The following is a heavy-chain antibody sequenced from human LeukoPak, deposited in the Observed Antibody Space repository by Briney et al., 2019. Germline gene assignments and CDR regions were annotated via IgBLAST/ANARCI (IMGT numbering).Heavy chain of an antibody. Sequence: GGSLRLSCAASGFTFSDYYMSWIRQAPGKGLEWVSYISSSGSTIYYADSVKGRFTISRDNSKNTLYLQMNSLRAEDTAVYYCAKGQGGYSYTKIIDYWGQGTLVTVSS. CDR2: ISSSGSTI. D-gene: IGHD5-18*01. CDR1: GFTFSDYY. CDR3: AKGQGGYSYTKIIDY. V-gene: IGHV3-11*04. J-gene: IGHJ4*02.